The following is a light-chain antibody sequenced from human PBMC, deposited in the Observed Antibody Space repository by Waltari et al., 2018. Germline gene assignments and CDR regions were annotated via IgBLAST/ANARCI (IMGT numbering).Light chain of an antibody. Sequence: DIQMTQSPSSVSASVGDRVTITCRASQGISSWLAWYQQKPGKGPNLLIFAASNLQSGVPSRFSGSGSGTDFTLTISGLQPDDSATYFCQQGSSFPPTFGQGTKVEIK. J-gene: IGKJ1*01. CDR1: QGISSW. V-gene: IGKV1-12*01. CDR3: QQGSSFPPT. CDR2: AAS.